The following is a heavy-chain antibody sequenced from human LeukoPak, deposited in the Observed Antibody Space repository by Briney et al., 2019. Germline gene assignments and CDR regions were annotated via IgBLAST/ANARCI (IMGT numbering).Heavy chain of an antibody. D-gene: IGHD3-10*01. V-gene: IGHV5-51*01. CDR3: ARKLTMVRGVNNWFDP. Sequence: GESLKISCKGSGNSFTNYWIGWVRQMPGRGLECIGFIYPGDSDTRYTPSFQGQVSISADKSISTAYLQWSSLKASDTAMYYCARKLTMVRGVNNWFDPWGQGTLVTVSS. CDR1: GNSFTNYW. J-gene: IGHJ5*02. CDR2: IYPGDSDT.